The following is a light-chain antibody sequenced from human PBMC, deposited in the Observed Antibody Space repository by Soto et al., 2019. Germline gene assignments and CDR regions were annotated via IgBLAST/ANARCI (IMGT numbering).Light chain of an antibody. CDR1: SSDVGAYNY. V-gene: IGLV2-14*01. Sequence: QSALTQPASVSGSPGQSITISCTGTSSDVGAYNYVSWYQQHPGKAPKLIISEVSNRPSGVSNRFSGSKSGNTASLTISGLQAEDEADYYCSSYTSSSTVAFGGGTKLTVL. CDR2: EVS. CDR3: SSYTSSSTVA. J-gene: IGLJ2*01.